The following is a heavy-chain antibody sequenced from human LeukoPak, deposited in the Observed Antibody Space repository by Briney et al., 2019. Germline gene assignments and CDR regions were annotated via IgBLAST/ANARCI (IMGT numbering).Heavy chain of an antibody. J-gene: IGHJ4*02. CDR1: GITFSNYY. CDR2: IIQDGSVT. Sequence: QRGGSLRLSCVTSGITFSNYYMHWVRQVPGEGLVWVSHIIQDGSVTSYADSVKGRFTISRDNAKNTVYPQLNNLRAEDTAVYYCATDDYRGLGYWGQGTLVTVSS. V-gene: IGHV3-74*01. D-gene: IGHD3-16*01. CDR3: ATDDYRGLGY.